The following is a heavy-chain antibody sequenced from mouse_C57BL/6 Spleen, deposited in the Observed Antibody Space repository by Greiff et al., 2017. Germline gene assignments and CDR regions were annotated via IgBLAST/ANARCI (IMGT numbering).Heavy chain of an antibody. Sequence: EVKLMESGGGLVKPGGSLKLSCAASGFTFSSYTMSWVRQTPEKRLEWVATISGGGGNTYYPDSVKGRFTISRDKAKNTLYLQRSSLRSEDTALYYCARHPAGGSSYNGYVDVWGTGTTVTVSS. V-gene: IGHV5-9*01. CDR3: ARHPAGGSSYNGYVDV. D-gene: IGHD1-1*01. CDR1: GFTFSSYT. J-gene: IGHJ1*03. CDR2: ISGGGGNT.